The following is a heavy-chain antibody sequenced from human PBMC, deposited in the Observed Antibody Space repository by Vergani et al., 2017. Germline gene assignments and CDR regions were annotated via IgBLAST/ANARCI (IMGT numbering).Heavy chain of an antibody. CDR3: ARLGVATYYYYGMDV. CDR1: GYSFTSYW. Sequence: EVQLVQSGAEVKKPGESLRLSCKGSGYSFTSYWISWVRQMPGKGLEWMGRIDPSDSYTNYSPSFQGHVTISADKSISTAYLQWSSLKASDTAMYYCARLGVATYYYYGMDVWGQGTTVTVSS. D-gene: IGHD5-12*01. CDR2: IDPSDSYT. V-gene: IGHV5-10-1*01. J-gene: IGHJ6*02.